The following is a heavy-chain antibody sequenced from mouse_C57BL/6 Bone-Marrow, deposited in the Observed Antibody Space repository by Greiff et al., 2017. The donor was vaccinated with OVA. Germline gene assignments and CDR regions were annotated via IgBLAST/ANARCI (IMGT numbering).Heavy chain of an antibody. V-gene: IGHV5-17*01. D-gene: IGHD1-1*01. CDR3: AKRGSSLYYFDD. CDR2: ISSGSSTI. CDR1: GFSFSDYG. Sequence: EVHLVESGGGLVKPGGSLKLSCAASGFSFSDYGMHWVRQAPEKGLEWVAYISSGSSTIYYADTVKGRFTISRDNAKNTLFLQMTSLRSEDTARYNGAKRGSSLYYFDDWGKGTTLTVSS. J-gene: IGHJ2*01.